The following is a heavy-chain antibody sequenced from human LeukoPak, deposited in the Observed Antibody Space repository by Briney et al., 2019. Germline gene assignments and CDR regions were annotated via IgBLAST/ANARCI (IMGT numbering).Heavy chain of an antibody. J-gene: IGHJ6*03. V-gene: IGHV3-11*04. CDR2: ISSSGSTI. CDR1: GFTFSDYY. D-gene: IGHD2-15*01. Sequence: PGGSLRLSCAASGFTFSDYYMSWIRQAPGKGLEWVSYISSSGSTIYYADSVKGRFTISRDNAKNSLYLQMNSLRAEDTVVYYCARAGREYCSGGSCYPYYYYYYYMDVWGKGTTVTVSS. CDR3: ARAGREYCSGGSCYPYYYYYYYMDV.